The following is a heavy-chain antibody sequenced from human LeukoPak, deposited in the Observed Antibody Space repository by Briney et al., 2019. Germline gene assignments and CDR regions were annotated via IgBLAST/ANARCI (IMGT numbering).Heavy chain of an antibody. CDR3: ARDRSGWSDFDY. Sequence: GGSLRLSCAASGFTVSSNYMSWVRQAPGKGLEWVSVFYSDGYTYYADSVKGRFTVSRDNSKYTLYLQMNNLRAEDTAVYYCARDRSGWSDFDYWGQGTLVTVSS. CDR2: FYSDGYT. J-gene: IGHJ4*02. CDR1: GFTVSSNY. D-gene: IGHD6-19*01. V-gene: IGHV3-53*01.